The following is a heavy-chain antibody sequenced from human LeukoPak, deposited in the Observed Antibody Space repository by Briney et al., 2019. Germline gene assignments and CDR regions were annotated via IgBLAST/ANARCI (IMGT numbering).Heavy chain of an antibody. D-gene: IGHD3-22*01. CDR2: IKSKTDGGTT. Sequence: PGGSLRPSCAASGFTFSNAWMSWVRQAPGKGLEWVGRIKSKTDGGTTDYAAPVKGRFTISRDDSKNTLYLQVNSLKTEDTAVYYCTTEPWYYDSSGYPVDYWGQGTLVTVSS. CDR3: TTEPWYYDSSGYPVDY. J-gene: IGHJ4*02. CDR1: GFTFSNAW. V-gene: IGHV3-15*01.